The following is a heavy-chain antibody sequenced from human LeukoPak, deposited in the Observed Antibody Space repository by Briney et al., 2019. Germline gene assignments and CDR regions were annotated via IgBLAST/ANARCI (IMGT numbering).Heavy chain of an antibody. CDR3: ARVRWASDWYSDY. J-gene: IGHJ4*02. CDR2: IKQDGSEK. Sequence: PGGSLRLSCAASGFTFSNYWMNWVRQAPGKGLEWVANIKQDGSEKVYVDSGKGRFIMSRDNARNSMYLQMNSLRAEETAVYYCARVRWASDWYSDYWGRGTLVTVSS. V-gene: IGHV3-7*01. D-gene: IGHD6-19*01. CDR1: GFTFSNYW.